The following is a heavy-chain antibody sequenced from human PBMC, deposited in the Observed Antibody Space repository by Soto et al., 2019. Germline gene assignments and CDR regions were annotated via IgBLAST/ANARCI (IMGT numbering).Heavy chain of an antibody. CDR1: GFTVSSNY. V-gene: IGHV3-53*02. Sequence: EVQLVETGGGLIQPGGSLRLSCAASGFTVSSNYMNWVRQAPGKGLEWLSIIYSDATTYYADSVKGRFTISRDNFKNTLYLQMNNLRAEDTAVYYCAILSNWGPGTLGTVSS. CDR3: AILSN. D-gene: IGHD6-6*01. J-gene: IGHJ4*02. CDR2: IYSDATT.